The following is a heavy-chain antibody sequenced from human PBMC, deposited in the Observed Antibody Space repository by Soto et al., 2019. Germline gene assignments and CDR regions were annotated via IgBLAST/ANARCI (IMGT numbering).Heavy chain of an antibody. CDR2: INAGNGNT. Sequence: QVQLVQSGAEVKKPGASVKVSCKASGYTFTSYAMHWVRQAPGQRLEWMGWINAGNGNTKYSQKFQGRVTITRDTSARTAYMELSSLRSEDTAVYYCASLREYDYGDHDAFDIWGQGTMVTVSS. J-gene: IGHJ3*02. V-gene: IGHV1-3*01. CDR3: ASLREYDYGDHDAFDI. CDR1: GYTFTSYA. D-gene: IGHD4-17*01.